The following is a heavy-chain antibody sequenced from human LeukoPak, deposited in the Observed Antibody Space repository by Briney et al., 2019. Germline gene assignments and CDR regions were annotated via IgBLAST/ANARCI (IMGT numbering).Heavy chain of an antibody. D-gene: IGHD1-20*01. CDR3: AKYNYPLGYYYYGMDV. CDR1: GFTFSSYA. V-gene: IGHV3-30*04. Sequence: GGSLRLSCAASGFTFSSYAMHWVRQAPGKGLEWVAVISYDGSNKYYADSVKGRFTISRDNSKNTLYLQMNSLRAEDTAVYYCAKYNYPLGYYYYGMDVWGQGTTITVSS. CDR2: ISYDGSNK. J-gene: IGHJ6*02.